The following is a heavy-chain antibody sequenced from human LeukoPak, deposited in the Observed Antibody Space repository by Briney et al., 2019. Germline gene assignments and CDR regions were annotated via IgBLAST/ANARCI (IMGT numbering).Heavy chain of an antibody. CDR1: GFTFSSYG. CDR3: AKDLTQSWEPDF. CDR2: IWHDGNNK. Sequence: GGSLRLSXVASGFTFSSYGMHWVRQAPGKGLEWVAVIWHDGNNKYYADSVKGRFTISRDNSKSTLYLQMNSLRAEDTAVYYCAKDLTQSWEPDFRGQGTLVTVSS. D-gene: IGHD1-26*01. V-gene: IGHV3-33*06. J-gene: IGHJ4*02.